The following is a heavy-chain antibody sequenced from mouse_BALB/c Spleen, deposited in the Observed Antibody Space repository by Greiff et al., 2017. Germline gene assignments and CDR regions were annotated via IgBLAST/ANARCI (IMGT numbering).Heavy chain of an antibody. CDR1: GFTFSDYY. J-gene: IGHJ3*01. Sequence: EVKVVESGGGLVKPGGSLKLSCAASGFTFSDYYMYWVRQTPEKRLEWVATISDGGSYTYYPDSVKGRFTISRDNAKNNLYLQMSSLKSEDTAMYYCARDGGSSPWFAYWGQGTLVTVSA. V-gene: IGHV5-4*02. D-gene: IGHD1-1*01. CDR3: ARDGGSSPWFAY. CDR2: ISDGGSYT.